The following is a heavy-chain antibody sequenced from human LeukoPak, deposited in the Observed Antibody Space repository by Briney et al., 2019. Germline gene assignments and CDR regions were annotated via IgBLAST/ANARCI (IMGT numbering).Heavy chain of an antibody. V-gene: IGHV3-33*01. CDR3: ARDEYYYDSSGLSDPNLLFDY. CDR2: IWYDGSNK. Sequence: PGRSLRLSCAASGFTFSSYGMHWVRQAPGKGLEWVAVIWYDGSNKYYADSVKGRFTIPRDNSKNTLYLQMNSLRAEDTAVYYCARDEYYYDSSGLSDPNLLFDYWGQGTLVTVSS. J-gene: IGHJ4*02. CDR1: GFTFSSYG. D-gene: IGHD3-22*01.